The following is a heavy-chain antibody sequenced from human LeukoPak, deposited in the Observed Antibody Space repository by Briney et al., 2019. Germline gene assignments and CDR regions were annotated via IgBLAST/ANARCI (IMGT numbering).Heavy chain of an antibody. CDR1: GFTFDDYA. V-gene: IGHV3-9*01. CDR3: ARVIDILTEADAFDI. Sequence: GGSLRLSCAASGFTFDDYAMHWVRQAPGKGLEWVSGISWNSGSIGYADSVKGRFTISRDNAKNSLYLQMNSLRAEDTAVYYCARVIDILTEADAFDIWGQGTMVTVSS. D-gene: IGHD3-9*01. J-gene: IGHJ3*02. CDR2: ISWNSGSI.